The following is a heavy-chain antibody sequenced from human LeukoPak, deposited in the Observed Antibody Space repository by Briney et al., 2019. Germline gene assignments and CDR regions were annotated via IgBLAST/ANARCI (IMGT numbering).Heavy chain of an antibody. CDR2: IFHTGDV. CDR1: GYSINSGYF. V-gene: IGHV4-38-2*02. CDR3: ARVVASTSIDS. J-gene: IGHJ4*02. Sequence: SETLSLTCTVSGYSINSGYFWGWVRQPPGKGPEWIGSIFHTGDVYYNPSLRSRVTLSIDTSRNQVSLKVTSVTAADTALYYCARVVASTSIDSWGQGIVVIVSS. D-gene: IGHD2-15*01.